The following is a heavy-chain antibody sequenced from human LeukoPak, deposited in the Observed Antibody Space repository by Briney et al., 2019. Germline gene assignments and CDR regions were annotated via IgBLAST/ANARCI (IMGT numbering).Heavy chain of an antibody. J-gene: IGHJ3*02. CDR1: GVTFSSYV. CDR2: ISGGGGGT. V-gene: IGHV3-23*01. CDR3: VQEGPRGLAFDI. Sequence: GGSLRLSREASGVTFSSYVMSWVRQAPGKGPEWVSGISGGGGGTYYADSVKGRFAISRDNSKNTLYLQMNSLRAEDTAVYYCVQEGPRGLAFDIWGQGTKVTVSS.